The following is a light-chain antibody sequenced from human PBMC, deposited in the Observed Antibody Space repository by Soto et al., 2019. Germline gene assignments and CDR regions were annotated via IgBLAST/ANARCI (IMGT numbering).Light chain of an antibody. CDR1: ESVSSTS. CDR3: XQYAXXXPWT. Sequence: EIVLTQSPGTLSLARGERAALSCRASESVSSTSSAWYQQKPGQAPRLLIYGPSSRATGIPDRSSGSGSGTDFTLPTRRLAPQDFAAYYXXQYAXXXPWTFXQGTKVDIK. CDR2: GPS. V-gene: IGKV3-20*01. J-gene: IGKJ1*01.